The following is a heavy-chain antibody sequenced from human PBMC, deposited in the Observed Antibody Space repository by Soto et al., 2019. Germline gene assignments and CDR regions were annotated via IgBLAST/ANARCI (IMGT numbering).Heavy chain of an antibody. Sequence: VQVLESGGGLVQPGGSLRLSCAASGFTFSSYAMSWVRQAPGKGLEWVSAISGSGDSTYYADSVKGRFTISRDNSKNTLCLQMNSLRAEDTALYYCAKDRGIVTPLAFDIWGQGTVVTVSS. CDR1: GFTFSSYA. J-gene: IGHJ3*02. D-gene: IGHD3-10*01. CDR3: AKDRGIVTPLAFDI. V-gene: IGHV3-23*01. CDR2: ISGSGDST.